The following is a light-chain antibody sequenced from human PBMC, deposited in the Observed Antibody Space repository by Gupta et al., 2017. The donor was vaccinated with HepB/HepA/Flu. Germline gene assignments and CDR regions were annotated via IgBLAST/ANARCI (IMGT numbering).Light chain of an antibody. V-gene: IGLV3-1*01. J-gene: IGLJ2*01. CDR3: QAWDSSTVV. CDR2: KDR. CDR1: KLGDKY. Sequence: SSELTQPPSVSVSPGQTASITCSGDKLGDKYASWYQQKPGQFPVLVIYKDRKRPSGIPERFSGSNSGNTATLTISGTQAMDEDDYYCQAWDSSTVVFGGGTNLTVL.